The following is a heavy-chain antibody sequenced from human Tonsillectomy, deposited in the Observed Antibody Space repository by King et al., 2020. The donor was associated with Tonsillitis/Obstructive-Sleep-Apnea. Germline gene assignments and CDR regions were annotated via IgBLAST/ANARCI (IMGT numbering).Heavy chain of an antibody. J-gene: IGHJ4*02. CDR3: ARDRYPIPLDS. CDR1: GFTFSSYE. Sequence: VQLVESGGGLVQPGGSLRLSCAASGFTFSSYEMNWVRQAPGKGLEWVSYISSSGSTIYYADSVKGRFTISRDNAKNSLYLQMNSLRAEDTAVYYCARDRYPIPLDSWGQGTLVTVSS. D-gene: IGHD2-2*02. CDR2: ISSSGSTI. V-gene: IGHV3-48*03.